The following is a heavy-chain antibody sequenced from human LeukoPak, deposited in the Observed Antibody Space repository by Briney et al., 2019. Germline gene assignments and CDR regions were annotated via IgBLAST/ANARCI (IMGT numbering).Heavy chain of an antibody. Sequence: SETLSLTCTVSGGSMSSGDYYWSWIRQPAGKVPEWIGRIYPSGSTEYNPSLKSRVTISIDTSKNQFSLKLSSVTAADTALYYCVRGSWGSDFDFWGQGTLVTVSS. CDR1: GGSMSSGDYY. D-gene: IGHD7-27*01. CDR2: IYPSGST. V-gene: IGHV4-61*02. CDR3: VRGSWGSDFDF. J-gene: IGHJ4*02.